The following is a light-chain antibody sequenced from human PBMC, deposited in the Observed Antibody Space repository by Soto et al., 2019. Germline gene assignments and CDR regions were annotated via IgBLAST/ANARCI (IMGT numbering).Light chain of an antibody. CDR3: QQYNYWLVYT. CDR2: AAS. V-gene: IGKV3-15*01. CDR1: QNLSTN. J-gene: IGKJ2*01. Sequence: EIVMTQSPATLSVSPGERVTLSCRASQNLSTNLARYQQRPGQAPRLLIYAASTRPTRIPARFSGSGSGTEFALTISSLQSEDFAVYYCQQYNYWLVYTFGQGTKLEIK.